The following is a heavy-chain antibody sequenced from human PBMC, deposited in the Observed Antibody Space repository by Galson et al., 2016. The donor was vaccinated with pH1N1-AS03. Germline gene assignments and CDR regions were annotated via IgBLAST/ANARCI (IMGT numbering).Heavy chain of an antibody. D-gene: IGHD5-12*01. CDR1: GYIFINYA. CDR3: ARGDSGYNWPLDY. CDR2: INADNGDT. V-gene: IGHV1-3*01. Sequence: SVKVSCKASGYIFINYAMHWVRQGPGQRLEWMGWINADNGDTEYSQIFQGRVTITRDTSASTAYMEVISLTSEDTAVYYCARGDSGYNWPLDYWGQGTLVTVSS. J-gene: IGHJ4*02.